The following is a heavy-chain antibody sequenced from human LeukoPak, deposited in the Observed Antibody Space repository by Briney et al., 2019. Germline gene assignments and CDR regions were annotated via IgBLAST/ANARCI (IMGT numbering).Heavy chain of an antibody. Sequence: GGSLRLSCAASGFTFSSYWMSWVRQAPGKGLEWGANIKEDGSEKYYVDSVKGRFTISRDNAKNSLYLQMNSVRVEDTAVYYCAREFSYYGSGSSHWGQGTLVTVSS. J-gene: IGHJ4*02. V-gene: IGHV3-7*01. CDR2: IKEDGSEK. CDR1: GFTFSSYW. CDR3: AREFSYYGSGSSH. D-gene: IGHD3-10*01.